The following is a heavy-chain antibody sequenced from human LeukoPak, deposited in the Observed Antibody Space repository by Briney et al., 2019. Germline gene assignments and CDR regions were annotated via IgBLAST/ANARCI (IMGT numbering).Heavy chain of an antibody. D-gene: IGHD3-22*01. CDR3: ARDSYGYYDSSGKYYFDY. CDR2: ISSSGSTI. V-gene: IGHV3-11*01. J-gene: IGHJ4*02. Sequence: GGSLRLSCAASGFTFSDYYMSWIRQAPGKGLEWVSYISSSGSTIYYADSVKGRFTISRDNAKNSLYLQMNSLRAEDTAVYYCARDSYGYYDSSGKYYFDYWGQGTLVTASS. CDR1: GFTFSDYY.